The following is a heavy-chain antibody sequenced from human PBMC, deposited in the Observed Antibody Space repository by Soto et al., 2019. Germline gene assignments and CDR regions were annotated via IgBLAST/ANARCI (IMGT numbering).Heavy chain of an antibody. Sequence: QVQLVQSGADVRKTGSSVKVSCKASGGTLNYNTFSWVRQAPGQGLEWMGGIVTVFGTATHAQKFQGRVTITEDHSTNTVYMELSSLRSEDTAVYYGARTGAYSSSQFGMDVWGQGTTVTVSS. CDR3: ARTGAYSSSQFGMDV. D-gene: IGHD6-13*01. J-gene: IGHJ6*02. CDR1: GGTLNYNT. CDR2: IVTVFGTA. V-gene: IGHV1-69*01.